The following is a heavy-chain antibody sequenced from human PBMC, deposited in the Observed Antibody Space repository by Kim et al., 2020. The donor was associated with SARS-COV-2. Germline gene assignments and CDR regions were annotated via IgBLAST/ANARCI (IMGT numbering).Heavy chain of an antibody. CDR1: GGSISSGDYY. CDR3: ARDSPKTYYYGSGNYYGMDV. Sequence: SETLSLTCTVSGGSISSGDYYWSWIRQPPGKGLEWIGYIYYSGSTYYNPSLKSRVTISVDTSKNQFSLKLSSVTAADTAVYYCARDSPKTYYYGSGNYYGMDVWGQGTTVTVSS. D-gene: IGHD3-10*01. J-gene: IGHJ6*02. CDR2: IYYSGST. V-gene: IGHV4-30-4*01.